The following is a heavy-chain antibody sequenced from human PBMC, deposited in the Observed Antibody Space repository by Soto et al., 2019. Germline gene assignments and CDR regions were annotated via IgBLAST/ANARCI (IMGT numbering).Heavy chain of an antibody. CDR2: INPNSGGT. V-gene: IGHV1-2*04. J-gene: IGHJ6*04. CDR1: GYTFTGYY. Sequence: QVQLVQSGAEVKKPGASVKVSCKASGYTFTGYYIHWVRQAPGQGLEWMGWINPNSGGTNFAQKFQGWLTMPSDTSISTAYMELSRLRSDDTALYYCATAPMNFDKSDSPTYYYGMDVWGKGTMVTVSS. CDR3: ATAPMNFDKSDSPTYYYGMDV. D-gene: IGHD3-9*01.